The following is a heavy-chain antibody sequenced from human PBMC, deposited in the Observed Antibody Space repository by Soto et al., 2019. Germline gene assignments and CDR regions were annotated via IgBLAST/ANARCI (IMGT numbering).Heavy chain of an antibody. CDR2: IYYSGST. CDR3: ARMRRNIVLVPAAPLT. CDR1: GGSISSGDYY. V-gene: IGHV4-30-4*01. Sequence: QVQLQESGPGLVKPSQTLSLTCTVSGGSISSGDYYWSWIRQPPGKGLEWIGYIYYSGSTYYHPSLESGVTISVDASKNQFSLKLSSVTAADTAVYYCARMRRNIVLVPAAPLTWGQGTLVTVSS. D-gene: IGHD2-2*01. J-gene: IGHJ5*02.